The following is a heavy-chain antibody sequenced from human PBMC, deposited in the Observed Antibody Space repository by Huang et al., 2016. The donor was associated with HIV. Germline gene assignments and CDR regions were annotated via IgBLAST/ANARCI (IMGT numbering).Heavy chain of an antibody. CDR2: INHNGKN. CDR1: GWAFMCSS. CDR3: ARGFNYYASDNLGVYYFDS. Sequence: QVQLKLLFAGLLKPSATLSFTCAVYGWAFMCSSWTWIRQFPEKGLDWIGDINHNGKNIYKPTISARVTMSKDTSKNHFSLHLTSVTAADTALYYCARGFNYYASDNLGVYYFDSWGLGTLVTVSP. D-gene: IGHD3-10*01. V-gene: IGHV4-34*02. J-gene: IGHJ4*02.